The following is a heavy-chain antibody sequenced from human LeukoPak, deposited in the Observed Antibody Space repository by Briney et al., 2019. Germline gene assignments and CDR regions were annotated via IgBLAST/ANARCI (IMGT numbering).Heavy chain of an antibody. V-gene: IGHV3-23*01. Sequence: PGGSLRLSCAASGFTFSSYAMSWVRQAPGKGLEWVSAISGSGGSTYYADSVKGRFTISRDNSKNTLYLQINSLRAEDTAVYYCAKVRLQLYYFDYWGQGTLVTVSS. CDR3: AKVRLQLYYFDY. D-gene: IGHD5-24*01. CDR1: GFTFSSYA. CDR2: ISGSGGST. J-gene: IGHJ4*02.